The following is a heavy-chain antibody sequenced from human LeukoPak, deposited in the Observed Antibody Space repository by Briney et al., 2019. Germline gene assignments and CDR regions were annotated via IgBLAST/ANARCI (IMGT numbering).Heavy chain of an antibody. V-gene: IGHV1-2*02. CDR2: INPNSGGI. CDR1: GYTFTGYY. CDR3: ARVTYYYDSSGYPRYAFDI. Sequence: ASVKVSCKASGYTFTGYYMHWVRQAPGQGLEWMGWINPNSGGINYAQKFQGRVTMTRDTSISTAYMELSRLRSDDTAVYYCARVTYYYDSSGYPRYAFDIWGQGTMVTVSS. D-gene: IGHD3-22*01. J-gene: IGHJ3*02.